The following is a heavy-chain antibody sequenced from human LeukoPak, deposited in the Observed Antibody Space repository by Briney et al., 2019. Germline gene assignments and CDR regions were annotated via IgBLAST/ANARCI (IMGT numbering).Heavy chain of an antibody. CDR1: GIAFSDVW. CDR3: AACSKGF. Sequence: GGSLRLSCAASGIAFSDVWMTWFRQAPGKGLEGVGRIKSKADGGTTDYAAPVKGRFSVSGDDSKNTVYLQMDSLEAEDTAVYYCAACSKGFWGQGTLVTVSS. J-gene: IGHJ4*02. CDR2: IKSKADGGTT. V-gene: IGHV3-15*01. D-gene: IGHD6-6*01.